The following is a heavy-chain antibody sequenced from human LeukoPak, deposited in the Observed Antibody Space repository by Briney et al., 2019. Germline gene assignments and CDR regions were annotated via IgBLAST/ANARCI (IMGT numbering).Heavy chain of an antibody. V-gene: IGHV1-46*01. CDR2: INPSGGST. J-gene: IGHJ4*02. D-gene: IGHD5-24*01. Sequence: ASVKVSCEAPGYTFINYYIHWVRQAPGQGLEWMGIINPSGGSTTYAQKFQGRVTMTRDTSTSTVYMELSSLRSDDTAVYYCARGGKGNADGYNQALDYWGQGTLVTVSS. CDR1: GYTFINYY. CDR3: ARGGKGNADGYNQALDY.